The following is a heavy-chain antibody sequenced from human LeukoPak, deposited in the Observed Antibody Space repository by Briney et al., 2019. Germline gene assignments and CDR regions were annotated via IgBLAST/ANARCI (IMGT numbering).Heavy chain of an antibody. V-gene: IGHV3-23*01. D-gene: IGHD3-22*01. CDR1: GFTFSSIA. CDR3: VKDQDSSGFYWVDY. Sequence: GGSLRLSCTASGFTFSSIALTWVRQAPGKGLEWVSTIRSNGDTAYNADSVKGRFTISRDNSKNTLYLQMNSLRAEDTAVYYCVKDQDSSGFYWVDYWGQGTLVTVSS. J-gene: IGHJ4*02. CDR2: IRSNGDTA.